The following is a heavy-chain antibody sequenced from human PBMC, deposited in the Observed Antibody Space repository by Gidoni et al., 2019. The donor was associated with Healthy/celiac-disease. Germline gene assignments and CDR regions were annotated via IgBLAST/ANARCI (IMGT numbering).Heavy chain of an antibody. CDR3: ARDLWELPIPYAFDI. V-gene: IGHV1-18*04. CDR2: ISSYNGNT. J-gene: IGHJ3*02. D-gene: IGHD1-26*01. Sequence: QVQLVQSGAEVKKPGASVKVSCKASGYTFTSYGISWVRQAPGQGLEWMGWISSYNGNTTYARKLQGRVTMTTDTSTITAYMELMSLRSDDTAVYYCARDLWELPIPYAFDIWGQGTMVTVSS. CDR1: GYTFTSYG.